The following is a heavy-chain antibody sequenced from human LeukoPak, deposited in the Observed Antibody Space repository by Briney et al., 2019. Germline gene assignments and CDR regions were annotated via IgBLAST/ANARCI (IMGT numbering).Heavy chain of an antibody. Sequence: GGSLRLSCAASGFTFSSYAMTWVRQAPGKGLEWVSTISGSGGGTYYADSVKGRFTISRDSSKNRMYLQMNSLRVEDTAVYYCARYCSGGRCYSGLDPWGQGALVTVSS. CDR1: GFTFSSYA. V-gene: IGHV3-23*01. J-gene: IGHJ5*02. CDR3: ARYCSGGRCYSGLDP. CDR2: ISGSGGGT. D-gene: IGHD2-15*01.